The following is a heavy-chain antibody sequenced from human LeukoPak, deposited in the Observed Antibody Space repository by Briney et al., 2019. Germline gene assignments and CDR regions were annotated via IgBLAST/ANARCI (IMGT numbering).Heavy chain of an antibody. CDR2: IYYTRNT. CDR3: ARRDNSDSSGYFDH. V-gene: IGHV4-39*01. Sequence: SETLSLTCSVSGDSIGSRPYYWSWIRQSPGKGLEWIGTIYYTRNTYYNSSLKSRVTISIDTSKNQFSLKLSSVTAADTSIYYCARRDNSDSSGYFDHWGQGTLVTVSS. D-gene: IGHD3-22*01. J-gene: IGHJ4*02. CDR1: GDSIGSRPYY.